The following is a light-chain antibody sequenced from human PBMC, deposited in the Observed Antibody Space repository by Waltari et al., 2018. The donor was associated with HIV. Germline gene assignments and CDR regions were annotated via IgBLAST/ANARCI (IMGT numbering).Light chain of an antibody. CDR2: EVN. CDR3: SSYTDTNNLL. CDR1: RSDIGSSDF. J-gene: IGLJ2*01. Sequence: QSALTQPPSASGSPAQSVTIPCTGTRSDIGSSDFVAWYQQHPGEAPKLLIYEVNKRPSGVPDRFSGSKSGNTASLTVSGLQAEDEADYYCSSYTDTNNLLFGGGTRLTVL. V-gene: IGLV2-8*01.